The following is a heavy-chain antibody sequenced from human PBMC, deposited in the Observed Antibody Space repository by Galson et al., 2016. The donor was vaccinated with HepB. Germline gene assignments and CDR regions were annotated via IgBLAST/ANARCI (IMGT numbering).Heavy chain of an antibody. CDR1: GGSITSGPYY. CDR2: IYYNGAT. J-gene: IGHJ6*03. V-gene: IGHV4-31*03. CDR3: ARAGGVFGDPYYFYYVDR. Sequence: TLSLTCIVSGGSITSGPYYWSWIRQHPGKGLEWLGYIYYNGATNYNPSLRSRLSISRDTSKKQVSLRLTSVTAADTAVYYCARAGGVFGDPYYFYYVDRWGQGTTVTVS. D-gene: IGHD4-17*01.